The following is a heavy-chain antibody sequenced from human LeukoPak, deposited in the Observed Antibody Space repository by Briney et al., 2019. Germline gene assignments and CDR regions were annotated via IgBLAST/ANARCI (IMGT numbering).Heavy chain of an antibody. V-gene: IGHV3-30-3*01. D-gene: IGHD5-24*01. J-gene: IGHJ4*02. Sequence: PGRSLRLSCAASGFTFNNYAMHWVRQAPGKGLEWVAVISYDGSNKYYADSVKGRFTISRDNSKNTLYLQMNSLRAEDTAVYYCARGEMATLSPFDYWGQGTLVTVSS. CDR1: GFTFNNYA. CDR2: ISYDGSNK. CDR3: ARGEMATLSPFDY.